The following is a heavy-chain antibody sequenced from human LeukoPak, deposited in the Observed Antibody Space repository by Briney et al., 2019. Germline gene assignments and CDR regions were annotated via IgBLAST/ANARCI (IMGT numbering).Heavy chain of an antibody. V-gene: IGHV3-9*01. CDR2: ITWNSDNI. Sequence: PGRSLRLSCAASGFTFDDYAMHWVRQAPGKGLEWVSGITWNSDNIEYADSVKGRFTISRDNAKNSLYLQMNSLRAEDTAVYYCARVIGWDEPFDIWGQGTMVTVSS. J-gene: IGHJ3*02. D-gene: IGHD1-26*01. CDR1: GFTFDDYA. CDR3: ARVIGWDEPFDI.